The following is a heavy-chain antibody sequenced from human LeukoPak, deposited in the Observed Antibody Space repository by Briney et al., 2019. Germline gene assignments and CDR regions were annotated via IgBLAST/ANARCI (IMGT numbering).Heavy chain of an antibody. J-gene: IGHJ4*02. Sequence: GGSLRLSCAASGFTFSNYAMSWVRQAPGKGLEWVSAITGSGGYTYYTDSVKGRFTISRDNSKNTLYLQMNSLGAEDTAVYYCAKDARRTNGWYFFDYWGQGTLVTVSS. CDR2: ITGSGGYT. D-gene: IGHD6-19*01. CDR3: AKDARRTNGWYFFDY. CDR1: GFTFSNYA. V-gene: IGHV3-23*01.